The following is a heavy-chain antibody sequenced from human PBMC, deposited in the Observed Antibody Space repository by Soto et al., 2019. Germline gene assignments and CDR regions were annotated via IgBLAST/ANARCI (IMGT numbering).Heavy chain of an antibody. CDR2: IYYSGST. D-gene: IGHD3-10*01. J-gene: IGHJ6*02. Sequence: SETLSLTCTVSGGSVSSSSCYWGWIRQPPGKGLEWIGSIYYSGSTYYNPSLKSRVTISVDTSKNQFSLKLSSVTAADTAVYYCARHGQQDYYGSGSLYYYYYGMDVWGQGTTVTVSS. CDR3: ARHGQQDYYGSGSLYYYYYGMDV. V-gene: IGHV4-39*01. CDR1: GGSVSSSSCY.